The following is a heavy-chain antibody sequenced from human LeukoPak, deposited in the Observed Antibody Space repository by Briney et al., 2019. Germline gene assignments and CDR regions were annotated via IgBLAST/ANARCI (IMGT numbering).Heavy chain of an antibody. D-gene: IGHD5-24*01. J-gene: IGHJ4*02. CDR1: GYTFTGYY. CDR3: AREHSEMATDY. CDR2: INPNSGGT. Sequence: ASVKVSCKASGYTFTGYYMHWVRQAPGQGLEWMGWINPNSGGTNYVQKFQGRVTMTRDTSISTAYMELGRLRSDDTAVYYCAREHSEMATDYWGQGTLVTVSS. V-gene: IGHV1-2*02.